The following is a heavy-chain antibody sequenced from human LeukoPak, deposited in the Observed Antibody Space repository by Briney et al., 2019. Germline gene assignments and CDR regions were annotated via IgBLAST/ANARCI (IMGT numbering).Heavy chain of an antibody. CDR1: GFTFSSYA. D-gene: IGHD3-22*01. V-gene: IGHV3-23*01. J-gene: IGHJ3*02. CDR3: AKETTYYYDSRPDEAFDI. Sequence: PGGSLRLSCAASGFTFSSYAMSWVRQAPGKGLEWVSAISGSGGSTYYADSVKGQFTISRDNSKNTLYLQMNSLRAEDTAVYYCAKETTYYYDSRPDEAFDIWGQGTMVTVSS. CDR2: ISGSGGST.